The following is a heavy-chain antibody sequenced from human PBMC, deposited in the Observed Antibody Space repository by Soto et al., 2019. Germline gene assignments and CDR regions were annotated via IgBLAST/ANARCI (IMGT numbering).Heavy chain of an antibody. Sequence: PSETLSLTCTVSGGSINYSYWTWIRQPPGKGLEWIGRIYTSGSTNYNPSLKSRVTMSVDTSKNQFSLKLSSVTAADTAVYYCARGTDSGSYGYWGQGTLVTVSS. V-gene: IGHV4-4*07. J-gene: IGHJ4*02. CDR3: ARGTDSGSYGY. CDR1: GGSINYSY. CDR2: IYTSGST. D-gene: IGHD1-26*01.